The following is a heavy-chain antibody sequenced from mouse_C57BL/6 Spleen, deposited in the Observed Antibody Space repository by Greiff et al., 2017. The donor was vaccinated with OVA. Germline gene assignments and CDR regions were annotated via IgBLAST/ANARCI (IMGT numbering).Heavy chain of an antibody. CDR1: GYSITSGYY. V-gene: IGHV3-6*01. CDR3: ARGGPYYYENFDV. CDR2: ISYDGSN. J-gene: IGHJ1*03. Sequence: EVQVVESGPGLVKPSQSLSLTCSVTGYSITSGYYWNWIRQFPGNKLEWMGYISYDGSNNYNPSLKNRISITRDTSKNQFFLKLNSVTTEDTATYYCARGGPYYYENFDVWGTGTTVTVSS. D-gene: IGHD1-1*01.